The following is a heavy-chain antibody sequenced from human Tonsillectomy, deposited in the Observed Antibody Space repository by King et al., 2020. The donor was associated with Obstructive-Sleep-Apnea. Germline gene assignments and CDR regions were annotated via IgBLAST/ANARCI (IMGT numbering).Heavy chain of an antibody. V-gene: IGHV4-59*01. CDR1: GGSISSYY. D-gene: IGHD5-24*01. J-gene: IGHJ5*02. CDR2: IYYSGST. Sequence: VQLQESGPGLVKPSETLSLTCTVSGGSISSYYWSWIRQPPGKGLEWIGYIYYSGSTNYNPSLKSRVTISVDTSKNQFSLKLSSVTAADTAVYYCARDRWEDGYNRYGWFDPWGKGTLVTVSS. CDR3: ARDRWEDGYNRYGWFDP.